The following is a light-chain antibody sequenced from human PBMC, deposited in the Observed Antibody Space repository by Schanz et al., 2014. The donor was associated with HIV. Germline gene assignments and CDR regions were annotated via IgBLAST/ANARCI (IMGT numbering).Light chain of an antibody. Sequence: DIQMTQSPSTLSASVGDTVTITCRASQDIRPRLAWYQQKPGKAPNLLISKISALGDGVPVRFSGRGSGTEFTLTIDSLDPDDFAIYYCQQYDIFPYTFGQGTKLEFK. J-gene: IGKJ2*01. CDR3: QQYDIFPYT. CDR1: QDIRPR. V-gene: IGKV1-5*03. CDR2: KIS.